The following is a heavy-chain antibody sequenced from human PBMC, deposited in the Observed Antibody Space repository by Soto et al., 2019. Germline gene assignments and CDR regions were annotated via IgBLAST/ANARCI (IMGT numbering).Heavy chain of an antibody. J-gene: IGHJ2*01. CDR3: MRRPPRSSLSPYW. V-gene: IGHV1-18*03. CDR2: ISAYNGNT. Sequence: ASVKVSWKACAYSFTRYYINWVRQAPGQGLEWMGRISAYNGNTHYEEKLQGRVALTTDTATRTAYMELRRLRFDDMVVGLWMRRPPRSSLSPYW. D-gene: IGHD2-2*03. CDR1: AYSFTRYY.